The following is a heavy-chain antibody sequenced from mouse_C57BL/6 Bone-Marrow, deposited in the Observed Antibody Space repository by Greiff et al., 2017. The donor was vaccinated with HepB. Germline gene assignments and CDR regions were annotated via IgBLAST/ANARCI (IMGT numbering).Heavy chain of an antibody. Sequence: EVKLVESGGDLVKPGGSLKLSCAASGFTFSSYGMSWVRQTPDKRLEWVATISSGGSYTYYPDSVKGRFTISRDNAKNTLYLQMSSLKSEDTAMYYCARHWNYKGFAYWGQGTLVTVSA. CDR3: ARHWNYKGFAY. CDR2: ISSGGSYT. CDR1: GFTFSSYG. V-gene: IGHV5-6*01. J-gene: IGHJ3*01. D-gene: IGHD2-12*01.